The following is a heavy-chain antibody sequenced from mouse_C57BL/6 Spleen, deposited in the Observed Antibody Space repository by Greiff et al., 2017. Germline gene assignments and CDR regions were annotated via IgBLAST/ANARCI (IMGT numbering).Heavy chain of an antibody. J-gene: IGHJ1*03. D-gene: IGHD4-1*01. CDR1: GFSLTSYG. CDR3: AKEGLGRYWYFDV. V-gene: IGHV2-5*01. Sequence: QVQLQQSGPGLVQPSQSLSITCTVSGFSLTSYGVHWVRQSPGKGLEWLGVIWRGGSTDYNAAFMSRLSITKDNSKSQVFFKMNSLQSDDTAIYYCAKEGLGRYWYFDVWGTGTTVTVSS. CDR2: IWRGGST.